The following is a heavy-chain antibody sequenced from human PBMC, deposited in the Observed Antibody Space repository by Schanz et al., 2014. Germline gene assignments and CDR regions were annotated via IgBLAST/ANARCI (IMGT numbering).Heavy chain of an antibody. D-gene: IGHD2-15*01. V-gene: IGHV3-23*01. J-gene: IGHJ6*02. CDR2: ISHSGGSK. CDR3: AKGMGYCSGGTCCDYYYYGLDV. Sequence: EVQLLDSGGGLVQPGGSLRLSCAASGFTFNSYAMTWVRQAPGKGLEWVSSISHSGGSKYYADSVKGRFTISRDNSENTLYLQMNSLSADDTAVFYCAKGMGYCSGGTCCDYYYYGLDVWGQGTTVTVSS. CDR1: GFTFNSYA.